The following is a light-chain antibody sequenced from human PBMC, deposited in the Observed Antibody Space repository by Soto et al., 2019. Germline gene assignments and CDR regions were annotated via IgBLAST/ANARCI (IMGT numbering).Light chain of an antibody. CDR1: QDISNY. Sequence: DIQMTQSPSSLSASVGDRVTITCQASQDISNYLNWYQQKPGKAPKLLIYDASNWETAVPSRFSGSGSGTDFTFTISSLQPEDIATYYCQQYDNLPLTFGGGTKVEIK. CDR2: DAS. V-gene: IGKV1-33*01. J-gene: IGKJ4*01. CDR3: QQYDNLPLT.